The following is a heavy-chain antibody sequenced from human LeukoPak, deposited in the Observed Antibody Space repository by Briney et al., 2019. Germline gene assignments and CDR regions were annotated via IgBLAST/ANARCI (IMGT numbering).Heavy chain of an antibody. Sequence: GASVKVSCKASGGTFSSYAISWVRQAPGQGLEWMGGIIPIFGTANYAQKFQGRVTITADESTSTAYMELSSLRSEDTAVYYCARATATAWVVPAAIILGSRHPYMDVWGKGTTVTVSS. CDR3: ARATATAWVVPAAIILGSRHPYMDV. V-gene: IGHV1-69*13. D-gene: IGHD2-2*01. J-gene: IGHJ6*03. CDR2: IIPIFGTA. CDR1: GGTFSSYA.